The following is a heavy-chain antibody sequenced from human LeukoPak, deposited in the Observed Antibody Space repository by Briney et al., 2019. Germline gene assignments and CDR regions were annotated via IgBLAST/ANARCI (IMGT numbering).Heavy chain of an antibody. J-gene: IGHJ4*02. Sequence: GGSLRLSCAASGFTFSSFWMSWVRQAPGKGLEWVANIKQDGSEEYYVDSVKGRFTISRDNAKYSLYLQMNSLRAEDTAVYYCARDPAMGNYWGQGTLVTVSS. CDR1: GFTFSSFW. CDR3: ARDPAMGNY. D-gene: IGHD5-18*01. V-gene: IGHV3-7*03. CDR2: IKQDGSEE.